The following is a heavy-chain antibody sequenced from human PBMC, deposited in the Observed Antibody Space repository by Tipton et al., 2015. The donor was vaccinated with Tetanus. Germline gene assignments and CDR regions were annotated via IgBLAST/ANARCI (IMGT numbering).Heavy chain of an antibody. J-gene: IGHJ4*02. D-gene: IGHD3-3*01. CDR2: IYYTGST. CDR3: ARANNDFPKKGPFDS. V-gene: IGHV4-61*01. Sequence: TLSLTCTVSGGSVSNGSYYWNWIRQPPGKGLEWIGHIYYTGSTDYNPSLKSRVTISADTTKNLFSLKLRSVTAADAAVYYCARANNDFPKKGPFDSWGQGSLVIVSS. CDR1: GGSVSNGSYY.